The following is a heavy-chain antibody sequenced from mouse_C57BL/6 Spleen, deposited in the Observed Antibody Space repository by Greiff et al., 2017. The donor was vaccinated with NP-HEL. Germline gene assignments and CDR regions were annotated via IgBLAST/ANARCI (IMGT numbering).Heavy chain of an antibody. CDR3: ARSLYGSSRYYFDY. CDR2: INPSTGGT. CDR1: GYSFTGYY. J-gene: IGHJ2*01. V-gene: IGHV1-42*01. Sequence: VQLQQSGPELVKPGASVKISCKASGYSFTGYYMNWVKQSPEKSLEWIGEINPSTGGTTYNQKFKAKATLTVDKSSSTAYMQLKSQTSEDSAVYYCARSLYGSSRYYFDYWGQGTTLTVSS. D-gene: IGHD1-1*01.